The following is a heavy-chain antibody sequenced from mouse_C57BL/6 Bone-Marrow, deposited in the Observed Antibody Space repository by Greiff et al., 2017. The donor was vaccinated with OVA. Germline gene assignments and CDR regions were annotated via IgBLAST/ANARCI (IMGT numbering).Heavy chain of an antibody. CDR3: ARVRDYDGGPWYFDV. D-gene: IGHD2-4*01. Sequence: EESGPGLVKPSQSLSLTCSVTGYSITSGYYWNWIRQFPGNKLEWMGYISYDGSNNYNPSLKNRISITRDTSKNQFFLKLNSVTTEDTATYYCARVRDYDGGPWYFDVWGTGTTVTVSS. J-gene: IGHJ1*03. V-gene: IGHV3-6*01. CDR1: GYSITSGYY. CDR2: ISYDGSN.